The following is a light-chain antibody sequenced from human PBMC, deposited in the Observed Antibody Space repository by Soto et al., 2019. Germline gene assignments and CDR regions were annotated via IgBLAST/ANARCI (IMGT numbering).Light chain of an antibody. J-gene: IGKJ2*01. CDR2: GAS. V-gene: IGKV3-15*01. CDR3: QQYNNWPPYT. CDR1: QSVSSN. Sequence: EIVMTQSPATLSVSPGERATLSCRARQSVSSNLAWYQQKPGQAPRLLIYGASTRASGIPVRFSGSGSGTEFTLTISSLQSEDFAVYYCQQYNNWPPYTFGQGTKLEIK.